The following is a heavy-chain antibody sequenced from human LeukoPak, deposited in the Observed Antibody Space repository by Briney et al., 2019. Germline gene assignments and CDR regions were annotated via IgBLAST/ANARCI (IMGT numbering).Heavy chain of an antibody. V-gene: IGHV4-30-2*01. J-gene: IGHJ5*02. CDR3: ARGFFVRENPGSWFDP. D-gene: IGHD3-10*02. Sequence: SETLPLTCAVSGGSISSGGYSWNWIRQPPGKGLEWIGYIYHTGNTFYNPSLKSRVTISVDRSKNQFSLRLTSVTAADTAVYYCARGFFVRENPGSWFDPWGQGTLVTVSP. CDR1: GGSISSGGYS. CDR2: IYHTGNT.